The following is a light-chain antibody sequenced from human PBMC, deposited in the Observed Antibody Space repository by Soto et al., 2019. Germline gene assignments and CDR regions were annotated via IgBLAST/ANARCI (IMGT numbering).Light chain of an antibody. Sequence: QSVLTQPASVSGSPGQSITISCTGTSSDVGGYNYVSWYQQHPGQAPKLMIYEVSNRPSGVSDRFSGSKSGNTASLTISGLQAEDEADYYCSSYTSSNIYVFGTGTKVTVL. CDR2: EVS. CDR3: SSYTSSNIYV. J-gene: IGLJ1*01. CDR1: SSDVGGYNY. V-gene: IGLV2-14*01.